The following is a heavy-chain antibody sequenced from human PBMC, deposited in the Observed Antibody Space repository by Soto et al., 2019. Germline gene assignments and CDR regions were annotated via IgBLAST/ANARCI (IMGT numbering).Heavy chain of an antibody. CDR1: GGSFSGYY. CDR3: ARIATMVRGVIIPEGTGIDY. CDR2: INHSGST. V-gene: IGHV4-34*01. D-gene: IGHD3-10*01. J-gene: IGHJ4*02. Sequence: SETLSLTCAVYGGSFSGYYWSWIRQPPGKGLEWIGEINHSGSTNYNPSLKSRVTISVDTSKNQFSLKLSSVTAADTAVYYCARIATMVRGVIIPEGTGIDYWGQGTLVTVSS.